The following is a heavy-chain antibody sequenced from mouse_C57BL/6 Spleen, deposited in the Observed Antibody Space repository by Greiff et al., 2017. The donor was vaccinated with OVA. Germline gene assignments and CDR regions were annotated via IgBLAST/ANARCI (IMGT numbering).Heavy chain of an antibody. V-gene: IGHV1-81*01. CDR2: IDPSSGNT. CDR3: AGYDGEYYFGY. CDR1: GYTFTSYG. D-gene: IGHD2-2*01. Sequence: VQLQQSGAELARPGASVKLSCKASGYTFTSYGIRWVKQRTGQGLEWIGEIDPSSGNTYYNEKFKGKATLTADTSSSTAYMELSSLTSEDSAVYFCAGYDGEYYFGYWGKSTTLTVSS. J-gene: IGHJ2*01.